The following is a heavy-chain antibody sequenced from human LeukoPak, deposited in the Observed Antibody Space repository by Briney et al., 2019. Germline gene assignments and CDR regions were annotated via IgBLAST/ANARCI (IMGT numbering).Heavy chain of an antibody. V-gene: IGHV1-2*04. D-gene: IGHD5-12*01. CDR3: ARGVKWLRFPSNFDY. Sequence: ASVKVSCKASGYTFTGYYMHWVRQAPGQGLEWMGWINPNSGGTNYAQKFQGWVTMTRNTPISTAYMELSSLRSEDTAVYYCARGVKWLRFPSNFDYWGQGNMVTVSS. CDR1: GYTFTGYY. CDR2: INPNSGGT. J-gene: IGHJ4*02.